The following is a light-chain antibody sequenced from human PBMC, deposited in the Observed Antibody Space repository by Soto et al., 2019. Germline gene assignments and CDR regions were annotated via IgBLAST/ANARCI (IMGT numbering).Light chain of an antibody. CDR3: QQLNSYPLT. CDR2: DAS. Sequence: EIVLTHSPATLSLSPWEMATLSCRASQSVSSYLAWYQQKPGQAPRLLIYDASNRATGIPARFSGRGSGTDFTLTISSLEPEDFATYYCQQLNSYPLTFGGGTKVDIK. V-gene: IGKV3-11*01. J-gene: IGKJ4*01. CDR1: QSVSSY.